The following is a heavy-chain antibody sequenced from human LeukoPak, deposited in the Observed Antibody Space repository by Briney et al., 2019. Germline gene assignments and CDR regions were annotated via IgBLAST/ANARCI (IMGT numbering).Heavy chain of an antibody. D-gene: IGHD6-19*01. V-gene: IGHV4-59*01. CDR2: IYYSGST. Sequence: SETLSLTCTVPGGSISSYYWSWIRQPPGKGLEWIGYIYYSGSTNYNPSLKSRVTISVDTSKNQFSLKLSSVTAADTAVYYCARDSSSGWRPFDYWGQGTLVTVSS. CDR1: GGSISSYY. CDR3: ARDSSSGWRPFDY. J-gene: IGHJ4*02.